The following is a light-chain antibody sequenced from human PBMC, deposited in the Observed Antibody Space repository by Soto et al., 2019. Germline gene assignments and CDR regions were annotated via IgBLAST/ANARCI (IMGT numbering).Light chain of an antibody. V-gene: IGKV3-20*01. Sequence: EIVLTQSPGTLSLSPGETATLSCRASQSVSGSYLAWYQQKPGQAPRVLIYAASSRATGIPDRFRGSGSGTDFTLTISRLEPEDFAVYYCQEYGSSPPYTFGQGIKLEIK. CDR2: AAS. J-gene: IGKJ2*01. CDR1: QSVSGSY. CDR3: QEYGSSPPYT.